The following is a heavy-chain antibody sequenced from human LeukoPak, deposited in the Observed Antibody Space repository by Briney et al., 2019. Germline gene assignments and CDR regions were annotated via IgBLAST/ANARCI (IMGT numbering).Heavy chain of an antibody. Sequence: PSETLSLTCGVSGGSIITTNWWSWVRQPPGQGLEWIGENSLSGLTNYNPSLKSRVTVSLDKSKNHLSLNLTSVTAADTAVYYCSRENGAFSPFGYWGQGTLVTVPS. CDR2: NSLSGLT. CDR1: GGSIITTNW. D-gene: IGHD2-8*01. J-gene: IGHJ4*02. CDR3: SRENGAFSPFGY. V-gene: IGHV4-4*02.